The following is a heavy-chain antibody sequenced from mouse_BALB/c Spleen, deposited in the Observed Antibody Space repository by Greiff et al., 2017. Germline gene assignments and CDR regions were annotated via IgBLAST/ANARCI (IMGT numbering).Heavy chain of an antibody. CDR2: ISDGGSYT. CDR3: ARARYDGYWYFDV. Sequence: EVHLVESGGGLVKPGGSLKLSCAASGFTFSDYYMYWVRQTPEKRLEWVATISDGGSYTYYPDSVKGRFTISRDNAKNNLYLQMSSLKSEDTAMYYCARARYDGYWYFDVWGAGTTVTVSS. V-gene: IGHV5-4*02. CDR1: GFTFSDYY. D-gene: IGHD2-14*01. J-gene: IGHJ1*01.